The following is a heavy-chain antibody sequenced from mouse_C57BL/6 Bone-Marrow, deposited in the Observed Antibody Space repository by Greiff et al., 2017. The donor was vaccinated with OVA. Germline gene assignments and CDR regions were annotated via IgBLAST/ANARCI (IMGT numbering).Heavy chain of an antibody. V-gene: IGHV2-9-1*01. CDR2: IWPGGGT. J-gene: IGHJ2*01. Sequence: QVQLKQSGPGLVAPSQSLSITCTVSGFSLTSYAISWVRQPPGKGLEWLGVIWPGGGTNYNSAPKSRLSISKDNSKSQVFLKMNSLQTDDTARYDCARNSGYGDFDYWGQGTTLTVSS. CDR1: GFSLTSYA. CDR3: ARNSGYGDFDY. D-gene: IGHD2-2*01.